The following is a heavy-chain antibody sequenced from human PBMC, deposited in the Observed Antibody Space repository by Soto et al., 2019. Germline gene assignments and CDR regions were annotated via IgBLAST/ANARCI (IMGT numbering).Heavy chain of an antibody. CDR3: ARESRGDFWSGDPPFYYYYYYMDV. V-gene: IGHV1-8*01. CDR1: GYTFTSYD. Sequence: ASVKVSCKASGYTFTSYDINWVRQATGQGLEWMGWMNPNSGNTGYAQKFQGRVTMTRNTSISTAYMELSSLRSEDTAVYYCARESRGDFWSGDPPFYYYYYYMDVWGKGTTVPVSS. D-gene: IGHD3-3*01. CDR2: MNPNSGNT. J-gene: IGHJ6*03.